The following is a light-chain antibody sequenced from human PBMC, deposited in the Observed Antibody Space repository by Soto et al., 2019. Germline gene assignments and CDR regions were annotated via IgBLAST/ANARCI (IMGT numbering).Light chain of an antibody. V-gene: IGLV1-47*01. J-gene: IGLJ3*02. CDR2: RNN. CDR3: ASWEDSLSGPV. Sequence: QSVLTQPPSASGTPGQRVTISCSGSSSNIGSNYVFWYQQLPGTAPTLLIYRNNRRPSGVPDRFSGSKSGTSASLGISGLRSEDEADYYCASWEDSLSGPVFGGGTKLTVL. CDR1: SSNIGSNY.